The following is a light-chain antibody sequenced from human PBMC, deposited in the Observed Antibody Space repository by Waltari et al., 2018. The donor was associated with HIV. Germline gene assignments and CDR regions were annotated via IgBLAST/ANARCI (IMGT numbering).Light chain of an antibody. V-gene: IGLV3-27*01. CDR1: VLAKSY. CDR3: YSAADNMGV. Sequence: SYELTQPSSVSVSPGQTTGITCSGDVLAKSYARWFQQKPGQAPVVMIYKDNERPSGIPERFSGSSSGTTVTLTISGAQIEDEADYYCYSAADNMGVFGGGTKLTVL. CDR2: KDN. J-gene: IGLJ3*02.